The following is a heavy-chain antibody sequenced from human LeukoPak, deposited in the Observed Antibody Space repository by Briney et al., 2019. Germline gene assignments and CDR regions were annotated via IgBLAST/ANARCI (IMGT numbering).Heavy chain of an antibody. CDR3: AKVGSSWYFSY. Sequence: GGSLGLSCAASGFTFSSYAMSWVRQAPGKGLEWVSAISGSGGSTYYADSVKGRFTISRDNSKNTLYLQMNSLRAEDTAVYYCAKVGSSWYFSYWGQGTLVTVSS. CDR2: ISGSGGST. V-gene: IGHV3-23*01. CDR1: GFTFSSYA. J-gene: IGHJ4*02. D-gene: IGHD6-13*01.